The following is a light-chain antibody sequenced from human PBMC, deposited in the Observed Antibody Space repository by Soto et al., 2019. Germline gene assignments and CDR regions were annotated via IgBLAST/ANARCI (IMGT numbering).Light chain of an antibody. CDR2: EVS. CDR3: SSSATTRALV. V-gene: IGLV2-14*01. J-gene: IGLJ1*01. CDR1: SSDIGAYNY. Sequence: QSALTQPASVSRSPGQSITISCTGTSSDIGAYNYVSWYQHHPGKAPKLMIFEVSNRPSGVSNRFSGSKSANTASLTISGLQAEDEADYYCSSSATTRALVFGTGTKVTVL.